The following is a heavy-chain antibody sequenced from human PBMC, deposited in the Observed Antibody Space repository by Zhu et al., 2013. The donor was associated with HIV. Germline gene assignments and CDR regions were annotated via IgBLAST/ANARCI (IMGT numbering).Heavy chain of an antibody. CDR3: ARGPVEPAATAIYYYMDV. D-gene: IGHD2-2*01. J-gene: IGHJ6*03. Sequence: QVQLVQSGAEVKKPGASVKVSCKASGYTFNTHGINWVRQAPGQGLEWMGWISAYNGNTNYAQKLQGRVTMITDTSTSTAYMELRSLRSDDTALYYCARGPVEPAATAIYYYMDVVGHEGPRSTVSS. CDR1: GYTFNTHG. V-gene: IGHV1-18*01. CDR2: ISAYNGNT.